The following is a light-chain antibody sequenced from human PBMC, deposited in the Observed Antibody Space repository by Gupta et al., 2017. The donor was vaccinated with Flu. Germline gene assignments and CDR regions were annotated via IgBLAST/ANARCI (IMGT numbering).Light chain of an antibody. V-gene: IGKV3-11*01. J-gene: IGKJ5*01. CDR3: QHHISCPSNT. CDR2: DAS. Sequence: TMLSSPGERGTTTCSASQYIISYLAWYQQKPGQAPRLLIYDASNSVTGVPSRFSGSGYGTEFTLTISSREQDDFAAYYCQHHISCPSNTFGQGTRVEIK. CDR1: QYIISY.